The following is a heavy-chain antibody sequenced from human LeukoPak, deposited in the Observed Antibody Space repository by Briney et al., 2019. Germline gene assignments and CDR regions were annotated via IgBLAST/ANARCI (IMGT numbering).Heavy chain of an antibody. CDR2: IIPIFGTA. D-gene: IGHD3-10*01. V-gene: IGHV1-69*06. CDR3: ARASVLGELSL. Sequence: GASVKVSCKASGYTFTSYYMHWVRQAPGQGLEWMGGIIPIFGTANYAQKFQGRVTITADKSTSTAYMELSSLRSEDTAVYYCARASVLGELSLWGQGTLVTVSS. J-gene: IGHJ4*02. CDR1: GYTFTSYY.